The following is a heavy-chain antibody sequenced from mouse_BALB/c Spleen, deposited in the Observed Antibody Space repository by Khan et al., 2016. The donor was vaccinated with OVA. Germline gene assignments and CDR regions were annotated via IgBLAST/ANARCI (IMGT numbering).Heavy chain of an antibody. J-gene: IGHJ3*01. CDR1: GYTFTNYW. V-gene: IGHV1S22*01. Sequence: LQQPGSELVRPGASVKLSCKASGYTFTNYWIHWVKQRPGHGLEWIGNIYPRSGSTNYDERFKRKATLTVDTSSSTAYMQLSSLTSEDSAVYYCTRWSYWFAYWGQGTLVTVSA. D-gene: IGHD2-12*01. CDR3: TRWSYWFAY. CDR2: IYPRSGST.